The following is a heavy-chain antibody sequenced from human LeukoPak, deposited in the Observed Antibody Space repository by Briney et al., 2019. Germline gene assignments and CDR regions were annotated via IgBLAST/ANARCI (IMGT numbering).Heavy chain of an antibody. CDR3: AKDPRSPMVRGVIINYFDY. CDR2: ISDDGGHK. D-gene: IGHD3-10*01. Sequence: GGSLRLSCAASGFTFSSYAMHWVRQAPGKGLEWVAVISDDGGHKYYADSVEGRFTISRDNSNNMLYLQMNSLRPEDTAVYYCAKDPRSPMVRGVIINYFDYWGQGTLVTVSS. V-gene: IGHV3-30-3*01. CDR1: GFTFSSYA. J-gene: IGHJ4*02.